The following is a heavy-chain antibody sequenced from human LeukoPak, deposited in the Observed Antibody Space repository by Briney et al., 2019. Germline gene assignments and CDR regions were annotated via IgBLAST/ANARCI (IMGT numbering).Heavy chain of an antibody. CDR3: AKEPFDQMLPEIWFHP. CDR1: GWTFADYY. J-gene: IGHJ5*02. D-gene: IGHD2-2*01. V-gene: IGHV1-2*02. Sequence: SSVKESFKASGWTFADYYIHWLGQTPGQALEWVGWMNHNCGDSHYACSFQGRVSLTSDTPIHTAYLDVSRLCVDDTAVSLFAKEPFDQMLPEIWFHPWGQGTLVTVSS. CDR2: MNHNCGDS.